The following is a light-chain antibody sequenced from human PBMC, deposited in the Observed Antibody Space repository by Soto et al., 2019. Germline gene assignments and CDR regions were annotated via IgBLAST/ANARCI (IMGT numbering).Light chain of an antibody. Sequence: DIQMTQSPSSLSASVGDEVTITCRASQSVSKYLHWYQHKPGKAPKVLIYAASNLQSGVPSRFSGSGSGTGFTLTITSLQPDDFATYYCQQTYSTPGTFGQGTKVEIK. V-gene: IGKV1-39*01. CDR1: QSVSKY. CDR2: AAS. J-gene: IGKJ1*01. CDR3: QQTYSTPGT.